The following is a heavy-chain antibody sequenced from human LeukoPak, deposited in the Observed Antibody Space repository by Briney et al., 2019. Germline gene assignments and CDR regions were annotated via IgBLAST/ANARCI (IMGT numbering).Heavy chain of an antibody. D-gene: IGHD1-26*01. CDR2: IRSKANNYAT. CDR1: GFTFSGSA. Sequence: PGGSLRLSCAASGFTFSGSAIHWVRQTSGKGLEWVGRIRSKANNYATLYAASMKGRFTISRDNAKNSLFLQMNSLRAEDTAVYYCVRWIASGSGIYWYFDVWGRGTLVTVSS. J-gene: IGHJ2*01. V-gene: IGHV3-73*01. CDR3: VRWIASGSGIYWYFDV.